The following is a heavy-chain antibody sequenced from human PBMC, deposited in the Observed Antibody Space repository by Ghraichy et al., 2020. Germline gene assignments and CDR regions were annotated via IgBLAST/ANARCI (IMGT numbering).Heavy chain of an antibody. Sequence: SETLSLTCSVSGGSISSYYWSWIRQPPGKGLEWIGYIYYTGSTNYNPSLKSRVTISVDTSKNQFSLKLSSVTAADTAVYYCARLYGGNPALWYFDLWGRGTLVTVSS. V-gene: IGHV4-59*08. CDR1: GGSISSYY. D-gene: IGHD4-23*01. J-gene: IGHJ2*01. CDR3: ARLYGGNPALWYFDL. CDR2: IYYTGST.